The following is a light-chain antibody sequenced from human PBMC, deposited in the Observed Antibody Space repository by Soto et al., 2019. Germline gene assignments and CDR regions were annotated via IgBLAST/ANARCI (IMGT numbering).Light chain of an antibody. V-gene: IGKV1-39*01. CDR3: QQSFISPWT. Sequence: DIQMTQSPSSLSASVGDRVTITCRASQTISSYLNWYQQKPGKSPNILIYGASNLQSGVPSRFSGSGSGTDFPLTIGSLQPEDFATYFCQQSFISPWTFGQGTKVEIK. CDR2: GAS. J-gene: IGKJ1*01. CDR1: QTISSY.